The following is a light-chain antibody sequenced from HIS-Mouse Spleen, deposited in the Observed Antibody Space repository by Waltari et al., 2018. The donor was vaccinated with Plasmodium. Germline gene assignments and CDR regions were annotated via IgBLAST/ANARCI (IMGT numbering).Light chain of an antibody. J-gene: IGKJ3*01. CDR1: QSISSW. CDR2: KAS. Sequence: DIQMTQSPSTLSASVGDRVTITCRASQSISSWLAWYQQKPGKAPKPLIYKASSLESGVPSRFSSSGSGTEFTLTISSLQPDDFATYYCQQYNSYLFTFGPGTKVDIK. CDR3: QQYNSYLFT. V-gene: IGKV1-5*03.